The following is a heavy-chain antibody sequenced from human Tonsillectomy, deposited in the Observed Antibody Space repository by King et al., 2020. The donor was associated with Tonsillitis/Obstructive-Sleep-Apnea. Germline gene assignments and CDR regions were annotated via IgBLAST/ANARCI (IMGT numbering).Heavy chain of an antibody. V-gene: IGHV3-43*01. CDR2: ISWGGGSK. CDR3: AKDSGDAGLFDY. D-gene: IGHD4-17*01. CDR1: GFTLDDYT. J-gene: IGHJ4*02. Sequence: EVQLVESGGVVGQPGGALGLSCAASGFTLDDYTMHWVRQAPGEGLEWVALISWGGGSKYYADSVKGRFSISRDNSKNSLYLQMNSLRTEDTALYYCAKDSGDAGLFDYWGQGTLVTVSS.